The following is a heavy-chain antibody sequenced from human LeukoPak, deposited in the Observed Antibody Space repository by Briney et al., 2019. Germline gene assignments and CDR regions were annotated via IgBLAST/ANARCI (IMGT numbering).Heavy chain of an antibody. V-gene: IGHV3-30-3*01. CDR3: ARSSILYGDPFDY. J-gene: IGHJ4*02. CDR1: GFTFSSYA. Sequence: GRSLRLSCAASGFTFSSYAMHWVRQAPGKGLEWVAVISYDGSNKYYADSVKGRFTISRDNSKNSLYLQMNSLRAEDTAVYYCARSSILYGDPFDYWGQGTLVTVSS. D-gene: IGHD4-17*01. CDR2: ISYDGSNK.